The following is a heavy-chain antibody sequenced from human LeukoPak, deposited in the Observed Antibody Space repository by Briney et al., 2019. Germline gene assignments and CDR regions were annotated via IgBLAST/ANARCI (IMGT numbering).Heavy chain of an antibody. V-gene: IGHV3-11*01. D-gene: IGHD3-10*01. CDR1: GCTFSGYY. CDR2: ISSSGSTI. J-gene: IGHJ4*02. Sequence: GRSLRLSWAASGCTFSGYYISWIRQPPGKGLEWVSYISSSGSTIYYADSVKGRFTISRDNAKNSLYLQMNSLRAEDTAVYYCARAGSRLLWFGEFYFDYWGQGTLVTVSS. CDR3: ARAGSRLLWFGEFYFDY.